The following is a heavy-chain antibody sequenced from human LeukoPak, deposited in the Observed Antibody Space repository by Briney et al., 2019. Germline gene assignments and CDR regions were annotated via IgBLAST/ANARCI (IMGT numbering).Heavy chain of an antibody. D-gene: IGHD6-13*01. V-gene: IGHV3-21*04. J-gene: IGHJ5*02. Sequence: GGSLRLSCAASGFTFSSYSMNWVRQAPGKGLEWVSSISSSSSYTYYADSVKGRFTISRDNSKNTLYLQMNSLRAEDTAVYYCAKSSIAAASHVSWGQGTLVTVSS. CDR2: ISSSSSYT. CDR1: GFTFSSYS. CDR3: AKSSIAAASHVS.